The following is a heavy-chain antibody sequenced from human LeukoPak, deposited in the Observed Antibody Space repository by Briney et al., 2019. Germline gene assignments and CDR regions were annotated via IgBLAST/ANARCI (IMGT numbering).Heavy chain of an antibody. CDR2: INHSGST. CDR1: GGSISSSSYY. CDR3: ARGNDCSSTSCYVGYYYYYMDV. Sequence: TSETLSLTCTVSGGSISSSSYYWSWIRQPPGKGLEWIGEINHSGSTNYNPSLKSRVTISVDTSKNQFSLKLSSVTAADTAVYYCARGNDCSSTSCYVGYYYYYMDVWGKGTTVTVSS. V-gene: IGHV4-39*07. J-gene: IGHJ6*03. D-gene: IGHD2-2*01.